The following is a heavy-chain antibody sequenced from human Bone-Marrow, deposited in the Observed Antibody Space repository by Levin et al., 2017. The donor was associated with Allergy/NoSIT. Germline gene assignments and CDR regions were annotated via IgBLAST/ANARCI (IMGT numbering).Heavy chain of an antibody. Sequence: GGSLRLSCAASGFTFSSYWMSWVRQAPGKGLEWVANIKQDGSEKYYVDSVKGRFTISRDNAKNSLYLQMNSLRAEDTAVYYCARGLYDILTGSYAFDIWGQGTMVTVSS. CDR1: GFTFSSYW. D-gene: IGHD3-9*01. CDR2: IKQDGSEK. J-gene: IGHJ3*02. V-gene: IGHV3-7*04. CDR3: ARGLYDILTGSYAFDI.